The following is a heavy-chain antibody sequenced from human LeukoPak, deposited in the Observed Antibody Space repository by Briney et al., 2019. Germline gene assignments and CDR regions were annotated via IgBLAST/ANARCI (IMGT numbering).Heavy chain of an antibody. D-gene: IGHD3-10*01. CDR2: MNPNSGNT. Sequence: GASVKVSCKASGYTFTSYDINWVRQAAGQGLEWMGWMNPNSGNTGYAQKFQGRVTITRNTSISTAYMELSSLTSEDTAVYYCAREAGGSGGGFPYYYFMDVWGKGTTVTVSS. J-gene: IGHJ6*03. CDR3: AREAGGSGGGFPYYYFMDV. CDR1: GYTFTSYD. V-gene: IGHV1-8*03.